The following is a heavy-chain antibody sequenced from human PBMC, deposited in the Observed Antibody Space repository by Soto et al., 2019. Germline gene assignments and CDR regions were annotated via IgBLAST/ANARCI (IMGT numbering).Heavy chain of an antibody. D-gene: IGHD2-15*01. J-gene: IGHJ6*02. CDR1: GGSISSSSYY. Sequence: QLQLQESGPGLVKPSETLSLTCTVSGGSISSSSYYWGWIRQPPGKGLEWIGSIYYSGSTYYNPSLKGRVTISVDTSKNQFSLKLSSVTAADTAVYYCARLILGYCSGGSCYRYYYGMDVWGQGTTVTVSS. CDR2: IYYSGST. CDR3: ARLILGYCSGGSCYRYYYGMDV. V-gene: IGHV4-39*01.